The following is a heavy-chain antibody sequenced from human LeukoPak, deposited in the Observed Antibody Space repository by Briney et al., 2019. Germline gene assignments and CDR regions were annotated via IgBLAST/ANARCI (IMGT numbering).Heavy chain of an antibody. J-gene: IGHJ4*02. Sequence: SETLSLTCTVSGGSISSSSYYWGWIRQPPGKGLEWIGSIYYSGSTYYNPSLKSRVTISVDTSKNQFSLKLSSVTAADTAVYYWAFLRGFQQDYWGQGTLVTVSS. CDR3: AFLRGFQQDY. CDR2: IYYSGST. V-gene: IGHV4-39*07. CDR1: GGSISSSSYY.